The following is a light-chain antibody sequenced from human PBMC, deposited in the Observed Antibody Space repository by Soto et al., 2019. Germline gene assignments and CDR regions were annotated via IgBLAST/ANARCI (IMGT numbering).Light chain of an antibody. Sequence: QSALTQPPYASGTPEQSVTISCTGTSSDVGASKYASWYQHNTGKAPKLLVYEVNKRPSGVPDRFSSSKSGSTASLTVFVLQAEDEADYDGTQPAGTINPHYIFGTGTKRTVL. V-gene: IGLV2-8*01. CDR3: TQPAGTINPHYI. CDR1: SSDVGASKY. J-gene: IGLJ1*01. CDR2: EVN.